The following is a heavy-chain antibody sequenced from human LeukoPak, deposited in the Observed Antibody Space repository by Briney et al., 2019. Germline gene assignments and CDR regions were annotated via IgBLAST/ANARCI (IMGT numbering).Heavy chain of an antibody. D-gene: IGHD2/OR15-2a*01. J-gene: IGHJ4*02. CDR3: ARERGPSQYFPFDY. Sequence: ASVTLSFTASGYTFTIYGISWVRQAPGQGHEWMGCVSAYNGNTNYTQKLQGRVTMTTDTSTTTAYMELRSLRSDDTAVYYCARERGPSQYFPFDYWGQGTLVTVSS. CDR1: GYTFTIYG. CDR2: VSAYNGNT. V-gene: IGHV1-18*04.